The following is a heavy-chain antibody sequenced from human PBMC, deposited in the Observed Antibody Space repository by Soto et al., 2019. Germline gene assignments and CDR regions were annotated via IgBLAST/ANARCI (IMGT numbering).Heavy chain of an antibody. D-gene: IGHD2-2*01. V-gene: IGHV6-1*01. CDR2: TYYRSKWYN. CDR3: ARTDCSSTSCPPLDY. J-gene: IGHJ4*02. CDR1: GDSVSSNSAA. Sequence: SQTLSLTCAISGDSVSSNSAAWNWIRQSPSRGLEWLGRTYYRSKWYNDYAVSVKSRITINPDTSKNQFYLQLNSVTPEDTAVYYCARTDCSSTSCPPLDYWGQGTLVTVSS.